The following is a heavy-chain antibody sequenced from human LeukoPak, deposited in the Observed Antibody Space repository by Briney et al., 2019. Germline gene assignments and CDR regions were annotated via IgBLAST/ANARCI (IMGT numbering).Heavy chain of an antibody. Sequence: GGSLRLSCVASGFTFSNYAMHWVRQTPGKGLEYVSGINSNGGSTQYAYSVKGRFTISRENSKHTLYLQMGSLRTEDMAVYYCARAEVDSSGYYSLYYFDYWGQGTLVTVSS. CDR1: GFTFSNYA. D-gene: IGHD3-22*01. J-gene: IGHJ4*02. CDR2: INSNGGST. V-gene: IGHV3-64*01. CDR3: ARAEVDSSGYYSLYYFDY.